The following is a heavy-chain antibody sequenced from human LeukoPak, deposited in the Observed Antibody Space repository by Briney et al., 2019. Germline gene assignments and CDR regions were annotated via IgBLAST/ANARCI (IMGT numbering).Heavy chain of an antibody. J-gene: IGHJ4*02. Sequence: GGSLRLPCAASGFTFSSYGMHWVRQAPGKGLEWVAVIWYDGTNKYYAHSVKGRFTISRDNSKNTLYLQMNSLRAEDTAVYYCARDGLMYYDSSGYRPFDYWGQGTLVTVSS. CDR2: IWYDGTNK. CDR3: ARDGLMYYDSSGYRPFDY. D-gene: IGHD3-22*01. CDR1: GFTFSSYG. V-gene: IGHV3-33*01.